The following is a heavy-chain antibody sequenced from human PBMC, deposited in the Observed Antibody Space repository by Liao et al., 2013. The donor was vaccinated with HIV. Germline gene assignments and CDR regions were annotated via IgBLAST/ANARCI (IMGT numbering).Heavy chain of an antibody. Sequence: QVQLQQWGAGLLKPSETLSLTCAVYGGSFSGYYWSWIRQPPGKGLEWIGEINHSGSTNYNPSLKSRVTISVDTSKNQFSLKLSSVTAADTAVYYCARGGRYYDSRGYYDMDVWGKGDHGHRLL. CDR2: INHSGST. V-gene: IGHV4-34*01. CDR1: GGSFSGYY. D-gene: IGHD3-22*01. CDR3: ARGGRYYDSRGYYDMDV. J-gene: IGHJ6*03.